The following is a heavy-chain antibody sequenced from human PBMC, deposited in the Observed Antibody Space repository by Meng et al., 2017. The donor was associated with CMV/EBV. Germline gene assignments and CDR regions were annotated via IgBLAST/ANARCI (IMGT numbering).Heavy chain of an antibody. Sequence: GGSLRLSCAASGFTFSSYSMNWVRQAPGKGLEWVSSISSSSSYIYYADSVKGRSTISRDNAKNSLYLQMNSLRAEDTAVYYCARGGIAARLCDYWGQGTLVTVSS. D-gene: IGHD6-6*01. V-gene: IGHV3-21*01. CDR3: ARGGIAARLCDY. CDR1: GFTFSSYS. J-gene: IGHJ4*02. CDR2: ISSSSSYI.